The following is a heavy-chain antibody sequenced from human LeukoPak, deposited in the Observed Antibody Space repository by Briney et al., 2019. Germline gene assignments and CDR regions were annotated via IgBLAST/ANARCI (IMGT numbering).Heavy chain of an antibody. CDR1: VYTYTSYG. V-gene: IGHV1-69*10. CDR3: ARVSVITQYNGSPDYFAS. Sequence: SVKVSCKASVYTYTSYGISWVRQAPGQGLEWMGGIVPMFGIANYAEKFQGRVTTTADKSTSTAYMELTSLRSEDTAVYYCARVSVITQYNGSPDYFASWGQGTLLTVSS. J-gene: IGHJ4*02. D-gene: IGHD1-26*01. CDR2: IVPMFGIA.